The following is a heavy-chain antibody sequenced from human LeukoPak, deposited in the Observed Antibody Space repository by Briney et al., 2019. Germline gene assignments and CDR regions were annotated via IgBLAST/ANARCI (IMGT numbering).Heavy chain of an antibody. D-gene: IGHD4-17*01. CDR3: ASHDYGDYVLFDY. CDR1: GGTFSSYA. CDR2: IIPIFGTA. Sequence: SVKVSCKASGGTFSSYAISWVRQAPGQGLGWMGGIIPIFGTANYAQKFQGRVTITADESTSTAYMELSSLRSEDTAVYYCASHDYGDYVLFDYWGQGTLVTVSS. V-gene: IGHV1-69*01. J-gene: IGHJ4*02.